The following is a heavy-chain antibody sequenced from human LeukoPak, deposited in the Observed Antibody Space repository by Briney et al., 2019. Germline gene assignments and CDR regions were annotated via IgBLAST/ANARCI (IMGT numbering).Heavy chain of an antibody. CDR2: INPNSGGT. Sequence: GASVKVSCKASGYTFTGYYMHWVRQAPGQGLEWMGWINPNSGGTNYAQKFQGRVTMTRDTSISTAYMELSRLRSDDTAVYYCAREVLRYFDWLSDAFDIWGRGAMVTVSS. V-gene: IGHV1-2*02. CDR3: AREVLRYFDWLSDAFDI. J-gene: IGHJ3*02. CDR1: GYTFTGYY. D-gene: IGHD3-9*01.